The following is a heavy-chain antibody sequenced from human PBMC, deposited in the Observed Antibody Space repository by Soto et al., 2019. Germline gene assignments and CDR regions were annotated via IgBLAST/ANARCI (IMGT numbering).Heavy chain of an antibody. Sequence: QVQLQESGPRLVKPSQTLSLTCTVSGGSISSGDYYWSWIRQPPGKGLEWIGSIYYSGSTYYNPSLNSRVTISVDTSKNPFSLKLNSVTAADTAVYYCDRRHSSPYFDYWVQGTLVTVSS. CDR2: IYYSGST. CDR1: GGSISSGDYY. CDR3: DRRHSSPYFDY. V-gene: IGHV4-30-4*01. D-gene: IGHD6-19*01. J-gene: IGHJ4*02.